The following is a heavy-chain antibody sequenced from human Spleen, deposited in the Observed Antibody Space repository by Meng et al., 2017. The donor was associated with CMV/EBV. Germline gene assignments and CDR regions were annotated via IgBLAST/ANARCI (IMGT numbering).Heavy chain of an antibody. CDR1: GYTFTGYY. J-gene: IGHJ6*02. D-gene: IGHD6-6*01. CDR3: ARASSSYGGAYGMDV. V-gene: IGHV1-2*02. CDR2: INPNSGGT. Sequence: ASVKVSCKASGYTFTGYYMHWVRQAPGQGLEWMGWINPNSGGTNYAQKFQGRVTMTRDTSISTAYMELSRLRSDDTAVYYCARASSSYGGAYGMDVWGQGTTATVSS.